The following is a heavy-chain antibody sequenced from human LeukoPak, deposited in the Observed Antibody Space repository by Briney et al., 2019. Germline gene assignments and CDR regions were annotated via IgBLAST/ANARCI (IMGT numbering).Heavy chain of an antibody. J-gene: IGHJ6*02. D-gene: IGHD5-18*01. CDR1: GYTFTSYY. V-gene: IGHV1-46*01. CDR2: INPSGGST. CDR3: ARDRVGEDTAMVTPEYYYYHYGMDV. Sequence: ASVKVSCKASGYTFTSYYMHWVRQAPGQGLEWMGIINPSGGSTSYAQKFQGRVTMTRDTSTSTVYMELSSLRSEDTAVYYCARDRVGEDTAMVTPEYYYYHYGMDVWGQGTTVTVSS.